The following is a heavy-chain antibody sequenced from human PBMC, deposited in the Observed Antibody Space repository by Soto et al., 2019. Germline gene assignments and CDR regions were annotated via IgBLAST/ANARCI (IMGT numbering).Heavy chain of an antibody. V-gene: IGHV3-23*01. CDR2: ISGSGTST. CDR1: GFTFSSYA. Sequence: HPGGSLRLSCAGSGFTFSSYAMSWVRQPPGKGLEWVSSISGSGTSTYYVDSVKGRFTISRDNSKNTLYLQMNNLRAEDTAVYYCAKDCRSTLCHVDNWGQGTLVTVSS. J-gene: IGHJ4*02. D-gene: IGHD2-2*01. CDR3: AKDCRSTLCHVDN.